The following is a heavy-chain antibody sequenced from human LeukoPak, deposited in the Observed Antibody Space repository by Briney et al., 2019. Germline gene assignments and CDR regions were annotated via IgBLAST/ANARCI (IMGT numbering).Heavy chain of an antibody. CDR1: GGTFSIYA. D-gene: IGHD3-10*01. CDR2: IIPIFGIA. Sequence: ASATVSFKASGGTFSIYAISWVRQAPGQGLEWMGGIIPIFGIANYAQKFQGRVTITADESTSTAYMELSSLRPEDTAVYYCAREWEAPGEFVLGYWGQGTLVTVSS. V-gene: IGHV1-69*13. CDR3: AREWEAPGEFVLGY. J-gene: IGHJ4*02.